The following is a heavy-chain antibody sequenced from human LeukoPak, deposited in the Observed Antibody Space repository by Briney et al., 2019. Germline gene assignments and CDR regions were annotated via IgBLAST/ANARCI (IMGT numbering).Heavy chain of an antibody. J-gene: IGHJ4*02. CDR2: IKQDGSEK. V-gene: IGHV3-7*04. CDR1: GFTFTSYW. Sequence: GGSLRLSCAASGFTFTSYWMTWVRQAPGKGLEWVANIKQDGSEKRSVDSVKGRFTISRDNAKNSLYLQMNSLRAEDTAMYYCARWSGSRHSVDYWGQGTLVTVSS. D-gene: IGHD1-26*01. CDR3: ARWSGSRHSVDY.